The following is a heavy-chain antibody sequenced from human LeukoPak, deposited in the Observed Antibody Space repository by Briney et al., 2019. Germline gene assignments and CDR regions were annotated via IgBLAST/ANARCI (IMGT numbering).Heavy chain of an antibody. V-gene: IGHV4-39*01. CDR1: GGSISNSDYY. CDR2: INYRGST. Sequence: SETLSLTCTVSGGSISNSDYYWDWIRQPPGKGLEWIGSINYRGSTYYNPSLESRVTISVDTSKNQFSLRMSSVTAADTAVYYCARLPSFSGPRIKNYYYYGMDVWGQGTTVTVSS. D-gene: IGHD6-19*01. J-gene: IGHJ6*02. CDR3: ARLPSFSGPRIKNYYYYGMDV.